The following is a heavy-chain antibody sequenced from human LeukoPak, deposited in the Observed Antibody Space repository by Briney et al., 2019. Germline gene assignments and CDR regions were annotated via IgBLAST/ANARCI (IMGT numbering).Heavy chain of an antibody. J-gene: IGHJ6*03. V-gene: IGHV1-69*13. Sequence: SVKVSCKASGGTFSSYAISWVRQAPGQGLEWMGGIIPIFGTANYAQKFQGRVTITADESTSTAYTELSSLRSEDTAVYYCARELWGSETNPNYYYMDVWGKGTTVTVSS. CDR1: GGTFSSYA. D-gene: IGHD7-27*01. CDR2: IIPIFGTA. CDR3: ARELWGSETNPNYYYMDV.